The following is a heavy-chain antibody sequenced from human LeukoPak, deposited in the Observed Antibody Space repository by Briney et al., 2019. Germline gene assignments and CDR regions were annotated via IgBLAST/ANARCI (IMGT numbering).Heavy chain of an antibody. J-gene: IGHJ4*02. D-gene: IGHD1-26*01. V-gene: IGHV3-53*01. CDR2: IYSGGST. CDR1: GFTVSSNY. Sequence: GGSLRLSCAASGFTVSSNYMRWVRQAPGKGLEWVSVIYSGGSTYYADSVKGGFTISRDNSKNTQYLQMNSLRAEDTAVYYCARDPKDWELLPYYFDYWGQGTLVTVSS. CDR3: ARDPKDWELLPYYFDY.